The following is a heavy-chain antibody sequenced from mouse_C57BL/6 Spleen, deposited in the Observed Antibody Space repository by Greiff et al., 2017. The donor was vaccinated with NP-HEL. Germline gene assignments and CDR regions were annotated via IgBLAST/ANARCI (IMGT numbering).Heavy chain of an antibody. Sequence: EVKLQQSGPELVKPGASVKISCKASGYTFTDYYMNWVKQSHGKSLEWIGDINPNNGGTSYNQKFKGKATLTVDKSSSTAYMELRSLTSEDSAVYYCARGGYGGFAYWGQGTLVTVSA. J-gene: IGHJ3*01. CDR3: ARGGYGGFAY. CDR2: INPNNGGT. CDR1: GYTFTDYY. D-gene: IGHD2-2*01. V-gene: IGHV1-26*01.